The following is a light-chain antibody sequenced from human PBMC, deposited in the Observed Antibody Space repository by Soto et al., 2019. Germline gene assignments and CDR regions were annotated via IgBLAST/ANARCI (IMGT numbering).Light chain of an antibody. V-gene: IGLV1-40*01. CDR3: LSFDSSLSVV. J-gene: IGLJ2*01. CDR2: GNT. Sequence: QSVLTQPPSVSGAPGKRVTISCTGSSSNIGAGYDVHWYQQLPGRAPKLLIYGNTNRPSGVPDRFSGSKSGTSASLAITGLEAEDEADYYCLSFDSSLSVVIGGGTKPTVL. CDR1: SSNIGAGYD.